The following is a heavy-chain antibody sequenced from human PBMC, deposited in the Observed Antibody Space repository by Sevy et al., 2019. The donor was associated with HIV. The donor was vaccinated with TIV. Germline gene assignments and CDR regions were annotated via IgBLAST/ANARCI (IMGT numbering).Heavy chain of an antibody. CDR1: GFTFRSYA. J-gene: IGHJ1*01. V-gene: IGHV3-30-3*01. CDR2: ISKDGSNK. Sequence: GGSLRLSCAASGFTFRSYALHWVRQAPGKGLEWVAVISKDGSNKSYADSLKGRFTISRDNSKNTLYLQMSSLRTEDTAVYYCATKASAAGYFQHWGQGTLVTVSS. CDR3: ATKASAAGYFQH.